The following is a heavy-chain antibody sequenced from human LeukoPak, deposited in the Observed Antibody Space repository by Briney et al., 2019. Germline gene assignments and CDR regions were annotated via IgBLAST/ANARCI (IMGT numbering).Heavy chain of an antibody. CDR3: TRGSYGDYGY. J-gene: IGHJ4*02. D-gene: IGHD4-17*01. CDR2: ISSVSNSI. CDR1: GFIFSSFT. V-gene: IGHV3-21*01. Sequence: PGVAVRLSCAASGFIFSSFTMNWVRQAPGKGLEWVSSISSVSNSIYYADSVKGRFIISRDNAKNSLFLQMDSLRAEDTALYYCTRGSYGDYGYWGQGTLVTV.